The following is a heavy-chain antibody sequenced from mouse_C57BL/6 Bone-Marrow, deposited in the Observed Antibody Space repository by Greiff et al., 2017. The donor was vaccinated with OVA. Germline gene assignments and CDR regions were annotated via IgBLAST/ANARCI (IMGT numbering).Heavy chain of an antibody. V-gene: IGHV1-9*01. Sequence: QVQLQQSGAELMKPGASVKLSCKATGYTFTGYWIEWVKQRPVHGLEWIGEILPGSGSTNYNEKLKGNATFTADTSYNTAYMQLSSLTTEDSAIYYCARGGYGNYNYYAMDYWGQGTSVTVSS. CDR2: ILPGSGST. D-gene: IGHD2-1*01. CDR1: GYTFTGYW. J-gene: IGHJ4*01. CDR3: ARGGYGNYNYYAMDY.